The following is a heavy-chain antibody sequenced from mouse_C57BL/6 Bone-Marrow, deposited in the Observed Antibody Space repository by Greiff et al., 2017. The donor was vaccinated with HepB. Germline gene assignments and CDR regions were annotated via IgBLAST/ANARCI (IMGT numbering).Heavy chain of an antibody. J-gene: IGHJ1*03. CDR1: GFTFNTYA. CDR2: IRSKSSNYAT. D-gene: IGHD4-1*01. Sequence: GGGLVPPKGSLTLSCAASGFTFNTYAMHWVRQAPGKGLEWVARIRSKSSNYATYYADSVKDRFTISRDDSQSMLYLQMNNLKTEDTAMYYCVSKLGRGYFDVWGTGTTVTVSS. V-gene: IGHV10-3*01. CDR3: VSKLGRGYFDV.